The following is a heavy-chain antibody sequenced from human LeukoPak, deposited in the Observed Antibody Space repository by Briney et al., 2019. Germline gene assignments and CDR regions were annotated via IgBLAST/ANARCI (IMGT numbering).Heavy chain of an antibody. Sequence: APVKVSCKASGYTFTGYYMHWVRQAPGQGLEWMGWINPNSGGTNYAQKFQGRVTMTRDTSISTAYMELSRLRSDDTAVYYCAREDIVVVPAVTRPYGMDVWGQGTTVTVSS. CDR3: AREDIVVVPAVTRPYGMDV. CDR2: INPNSGGT. J-gene: IGHJ6*02. D-gene: IGHD2-2*01. V-gene: IGHV1-2*02. CDR1: GYTFTGYY.